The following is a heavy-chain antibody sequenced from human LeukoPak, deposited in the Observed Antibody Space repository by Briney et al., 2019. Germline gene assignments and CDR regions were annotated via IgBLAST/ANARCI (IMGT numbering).Heavy chain of an antibody. CDR3: ARGLRFLEWLLQPDYGMDV. D-gene: IGHD3-3*01. CDR2: IIPIFGTA. CDR1: GGTFSSYA. J-gene: IGHJ6*02. Sequence: SVKVFCKASGGTFSSYAISWVRQAPGQGLEWMGGIIPIFGTANYAQKFQGRVTITADESTSTAYMELSSLRSEDTAAYYCARGLRFLEWLLQPDYGMDVWGQGTTVTVSS. V-gene: IGHV1-69*13.